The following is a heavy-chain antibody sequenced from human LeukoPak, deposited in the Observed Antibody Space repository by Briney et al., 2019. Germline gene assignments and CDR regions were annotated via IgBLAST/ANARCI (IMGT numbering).Heavy chain of an antibody. J-gene: IGHJ4*02. Sequence: GGSLRLSCTASGFPVSSNYMTWVRQAPGKGLEWVSVIYTGGNTDHSDSVQGRFTLSRDNSKNTLYLHMNSLRVEDTAVYYCARGRPPYYFDYWGQGTLVTVSS. CDR2: IYTGGNT. CDR1: GFPVSSNY. V-gene: IGHV3-53*01. CDR3: ARGRPPYYFDY.